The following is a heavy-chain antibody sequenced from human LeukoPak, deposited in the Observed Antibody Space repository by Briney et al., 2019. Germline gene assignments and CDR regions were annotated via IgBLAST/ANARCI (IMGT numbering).Heavy chain of an antibody. CDR1: GFTVSSNY. D-gene: IGHD3-22*01. V-gene: IGHV3-66*01. Sequence: GGSLRLSCAASGFTVSSNYMSWVRQAPGKGLEWVSVIYSGGSTYYADSVKGRFTISRDNSKNTLYLQMNSLRAEDTAVYYCASLDSSGYYPDVDYWGQGTLVTVSS. J-gene: IGHJ4*02. CDR3: ASLDSSGYYPDVDY. CDR2: IYSGGST.